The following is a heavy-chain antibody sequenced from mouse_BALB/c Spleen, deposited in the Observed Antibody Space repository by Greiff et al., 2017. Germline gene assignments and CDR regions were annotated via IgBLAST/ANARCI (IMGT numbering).Heavy chain of an antibody. D-gene: IGHD5-1*01. CDR3: ALTYYYAMDY. V-gene: IGHV5-4*02. J-gene: IGHJ4*01. CDR1: GFTFSDYY. Sequence: EVKVVESGGGLVKPGGSLKLSCAASGFTFSDYYMYWVRQTPEKRLEWVATISDGGSYTYYPDSVKGRFTISRDNAKNNLYLQMSSLKSEDTAMYYCALTYYYAMDYWGQGTSVTVSS. CDR2: ISDGGSYT.